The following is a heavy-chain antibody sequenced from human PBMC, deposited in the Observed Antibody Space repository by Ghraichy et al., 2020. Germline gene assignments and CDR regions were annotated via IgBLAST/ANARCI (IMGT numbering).Heavy chain of an antibody. CDR2: INHSGST. J-gene: IGHJ4*02. Sequence: GALRLSCAVYGGSFSGYYWSWIRQPPGKGLEWIGEINHSGSTNYNPSLKSRVTISVDTSKNQFSLKLSSVTAADTAVYYCARGRAAGTFWSYFDYWGQGTLVTVSS. D-gene: IGHD6-13*01. CDR1: GGSFSGYY. V-gene: IGHV4-34*01. CDR3: ARGRAAGTFWSYFDY.